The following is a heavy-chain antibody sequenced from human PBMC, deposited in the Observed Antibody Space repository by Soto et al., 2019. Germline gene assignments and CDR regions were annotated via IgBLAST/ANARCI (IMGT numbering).Heavy chain of an antibody. V-gene: IGHV2-5*02. CDR1: GFSLSTSGVG. Sequence: QITLKESGPTLVKPTQTLTLTCTLSGFSLSTSGVGVGWIRQPPGKALEWLALIYWDDDKRYSPFLKSRLTITKDNSKNQVVLPLTNMDPVDTATYYCALKGDGYSGFKYWGQGTLVTVSS. CDR3: ALKGDGYSGFKY. CDR2: IYWDDDK. D-gene: IGHD5-18*01. J-gene: IGHJ4*02.